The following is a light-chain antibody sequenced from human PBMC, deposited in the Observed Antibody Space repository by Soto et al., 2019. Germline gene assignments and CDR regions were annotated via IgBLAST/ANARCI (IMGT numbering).Light chain of an antibody. V-gene: IGKV3-11*01. CDR1: QSVSSY. Sequence: EIVLTQSPATLSLSPGERATLSCRASQSVSSYLAWYQQKPGQAPRLLIYDASNRATGIPARFSGSGSGTDCTLTISSLEPEDFAVYYCQQRSNWPWTFGHGTKLEIK. CDR3: QQRSNWPWT. J-gene: IGKJ2*01. CDR2: DAS.